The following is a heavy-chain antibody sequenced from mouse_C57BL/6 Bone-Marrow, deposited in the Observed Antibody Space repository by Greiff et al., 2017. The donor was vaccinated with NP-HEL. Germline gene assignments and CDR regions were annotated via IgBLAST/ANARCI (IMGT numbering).Heavy chain of an antibody. Sequence: VQLQQSGAELVRPGASVKLSCTASGFNIKDDYMHWVKQRPEQGLEWIGWIDPENGDTEYASKFQGKATITADTSSNTAYLQLSSLTSEDTAVYYCTTLCYDYVDYWGQGTTLTVSS. V-gene: IGHV14-4*01. J-gene: IGHJ2*01. CDR3: TTLCYDYVDY. CDR2: IDPENGDT. CDR1: GFNIKDDY. D-gene: IGHD2-3*01.